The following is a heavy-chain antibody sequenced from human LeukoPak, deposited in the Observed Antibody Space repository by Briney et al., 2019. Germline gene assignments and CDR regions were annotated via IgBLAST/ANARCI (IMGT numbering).Heavy chain of an antibody. V-gene: IGHV4-34*01. CDR3: ARGLGSEGFVEVEP. D-gene: IGHD3-10*01. CDR2: INQSGST. Sequence: SETLSLTCAVYGGSFSGYYWSWIRQPPGKGLEWIGEINQSGSTNYNPSLKSRVTISVDTSKNQFSLKLSSVTAADTAVYYCARGLGSEGFVEVEPWGQGTLVTVSS. CDR1: GGSFSGYY. J-gene: IGHJ5*02.